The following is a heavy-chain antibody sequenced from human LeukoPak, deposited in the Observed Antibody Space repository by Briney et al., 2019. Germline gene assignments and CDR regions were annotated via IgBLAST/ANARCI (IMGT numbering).Heavy chain of an antibody. J-gene: IGHJ5*02. CDR1: GGSFSDYS. V-gene: IGHV1-69*08. CDR2: IIAILDTA. Sequence: ASVKVSCKASGGSFSDYSISWVRQAPGQGLEWMGRIIAILDTAHYAQKSQGRFTITADKSTTTVYMELSSLRSEDTAMYYCARDSSSSSLADPWGQGTLVTVSS. CDR3: ARDSSSSSLADP. D-gene: IGHD2-2*01.